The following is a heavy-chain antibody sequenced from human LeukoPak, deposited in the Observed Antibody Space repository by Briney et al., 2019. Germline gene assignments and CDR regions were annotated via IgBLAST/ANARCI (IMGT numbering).Heavy chain of an antibody. Sequence: ASVKVSCKASGYTFTSYYMHWVRQAPGQGLEWMGIINPSGGSTSYAQKFQGRVTMTRDASTSTVYMELSSLRSEDTAVYYCARDKDSSSWYDVGWFDPWGQGTLVTVSS. CDR3: ARDKDSSSWYDVGWFDP. CDR1: GYTFTSYY. D-gene: IGHD6-13*01. V-gene: IGHV1-46*01. CDR2: INPSGGST. J-gene: IGHJ5*02.